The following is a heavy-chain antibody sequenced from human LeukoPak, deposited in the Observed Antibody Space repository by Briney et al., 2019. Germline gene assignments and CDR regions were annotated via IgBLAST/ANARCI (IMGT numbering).Heavy chain of an antibody. Sequence: PSETLSLTCTVSGGSINNYYWSWIRQSPGKGLEWIGYIQHSGTTTYNPSLKSRAILSVDTSRNQLSLKLTSVTAADTAVYYCARDTEYSSWSRGDAFDIWGQGTMVTVSS. CDR3: ARDTEYSSWSRGDAFDI. CDR1: GGSINNYY. CDR2: IQHSGTT. V-gene: IGHV4-59*12. J-gene: IGHJ3*02. D-gene: IGHD6-13*01.